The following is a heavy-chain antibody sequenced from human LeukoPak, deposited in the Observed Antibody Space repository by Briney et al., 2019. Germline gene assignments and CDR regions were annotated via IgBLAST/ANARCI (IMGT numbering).Heavy chain of an antibody. J-gene: IGHJ5*01. CDR3: ARGGGSSGYYYDS. CDR1: GFTFSSYA. Sequence: SGGSLRLSCAASGFTFSSYAMHWVRQAPGKGLEWVAVISYDGTHKYYVDSVKGRFTISRDNSKNTLSLQMNSLRPEDTAVYYCARGGGSSGYYYDSWGQGTLVTVSS. V-gene: IGHV3-30*03. D-gene: IGHD3-22*01. CDR2: ISYDGTHK.